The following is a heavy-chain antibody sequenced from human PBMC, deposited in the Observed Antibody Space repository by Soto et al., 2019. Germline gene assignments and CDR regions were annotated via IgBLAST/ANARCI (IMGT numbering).Heavy chain of an antibody. J-gene: IGHJ5*02. CDR1: GDSISSSDFY. CDR3: GRGGVPNVGWFDP. D-gene: IGHD3-16*01. V-gene: IGHV4-39*01. CDR2: IYSSRNT. Sequence: ETLSLTCTVSGDSISSSDFYWGWIRQPPGKGLEWIGTIYSSRNTYYNPSLKSRVTISVDTSKNQFSLRLTSVTASDTAVYHCGRGGVPNVGWFDPWGQGTLVTVSS.